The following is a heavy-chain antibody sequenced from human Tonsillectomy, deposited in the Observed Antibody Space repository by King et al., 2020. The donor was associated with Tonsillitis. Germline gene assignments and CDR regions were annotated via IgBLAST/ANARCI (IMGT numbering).Heavy chain of an antibody. Sequence: VQLQESGPGLVKPSETLSLTCTVSGGPISSYYWSWIRQPAGKGLEWIGRIYTSGSTNYNPSLKSRVTMSVDTSKNQFSLKLSSVTAADTAVYYCAREDCSGGSCYPFDYWGQGTLVTVSS. D-gene: IGHD2-15*01. CDR1: GGPISSYY. J-gene: IGHJ4*02. V-gene: IGHV4-4*07. CDR2: IYTSGST. CDR3: AREDCSGGSCYPFDY.